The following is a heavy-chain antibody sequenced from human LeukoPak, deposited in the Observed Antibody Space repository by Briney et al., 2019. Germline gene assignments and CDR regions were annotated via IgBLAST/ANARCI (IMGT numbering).Heavy chain of an antibody. CDR3: ATVLLYSGWVKFDY. CDR2: FDPEDGET. D-gene: IGHD6-19*01. CDR1: GYTLTELS. Sequence: ASVKVSCKVSGYTLTELSMHWVRQAPGKGLEWMGGFDPEDGETIYAQKFQGRVTMTEDTSTDTAYMELSSLRSEDTAVYYCATVLLYSGWVKFDYWGQGTLVTVSS. V-gene: IGHV1-24*01. J-gene: IGHJ4*02.